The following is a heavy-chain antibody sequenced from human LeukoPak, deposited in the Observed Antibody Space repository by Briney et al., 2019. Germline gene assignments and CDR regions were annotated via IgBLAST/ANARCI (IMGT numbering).Heavy chain of an antibody. CDR2: IYYSGNT. V-gene: IGHV4-59*12. CDR3: ARDPQEYYFDY. Sequence: PETLSLTCDVSGGSISHNYWNWIRQPPGKALEWIGYIYYSGNTNYNPSLQSRVTMSVDTSKNQFSLRLSSVTAADTAVYYCARDPQEYYFDYWGQGTLVTVSS. D-gene: IGHD3-10*01. J-gene: IGHJ4*02. CDR1: GGSISHNY.